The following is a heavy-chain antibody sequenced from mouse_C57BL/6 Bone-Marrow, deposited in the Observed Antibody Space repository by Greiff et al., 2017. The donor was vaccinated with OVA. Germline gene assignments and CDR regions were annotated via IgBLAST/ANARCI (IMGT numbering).Heavy chain of an antibody. J-gene: IGHJ2*01. CDR3: ARDYGSTLYYFDY. CDR2: ISSGSSTI. D-gene: IGHD1-1*01. Sequence: EVQLVESGGGLVKPGGSLKLSCAASGFTFSDYGMHWVRQAPEKGLEWVAYISSGSSTIYYADTVKGRFTISRDNAKNTLFLQMTSLRSEDTAMYYCARDYGSTLYYFDYWGQGTTLTVSS. CDR1: GFTFSDYG. V-gene: IGHV5-17*01.